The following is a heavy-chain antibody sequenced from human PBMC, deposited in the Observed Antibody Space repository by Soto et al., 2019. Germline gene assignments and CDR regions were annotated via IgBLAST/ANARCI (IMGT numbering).Heavy chain of an antibody. Sequence: EVQLVESGGGLVKPGGSLRLYCAASGFTFTRYSMNWVRQAPGKGLEWVSSISSTTNYIYYGDSRKGRVTISIENAKNSLYLEMNSLGGEETAVYYCAGEYEGLTSNFDYWGQGTLVTVSS. CDR3: AGEYEGLTSNFDY. J-gene: IGHJ4*02. D-gene: IGHD3-3*01. V-gene: IGHV3-21*06. CDR1: GFTFTRYS. CDR2: ISSTTNYI.